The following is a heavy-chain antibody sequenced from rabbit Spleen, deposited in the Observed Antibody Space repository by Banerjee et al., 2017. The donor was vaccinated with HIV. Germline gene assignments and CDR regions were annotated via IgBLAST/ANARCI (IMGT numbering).Heavy chain of an antibody. D-gene: IGHD1-1*01. CDR3: ARDTSTSFSSYGMDL. CDR1: GVSFSFSSY. J-gene: IGHJ6*01. Sequence: QSLEESGGDLVKPGASLTLTCTASGVSFSFSSYMCWVRQAPGKGLEWIACIDTGSSGFTYHATWAKGRFTISKASSTTVTLQMTRLTAADTATYFCARDTSTSFSSYGMDLWGPGTLVTVS. CDR2: IDTGSSGFT. V-gene: IGHV1S40*01.